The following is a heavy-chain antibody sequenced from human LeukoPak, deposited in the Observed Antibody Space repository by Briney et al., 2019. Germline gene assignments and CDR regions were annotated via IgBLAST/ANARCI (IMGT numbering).Heavy chain of an antibody. CDR1: GFTFSSYW. D-gene: IGHD6-19*01. V-gene: IGHV3-7*03. J-gene: IGHJ6*02. Sequence: GGSLRLSCAASGFTFSSYWMSWVRQAPGKGLEWVANIKQDGSEKYYVDSVEGRFTISRDNAKNSLYLQMNSLRTEDTAVYYCARDQGDSGWSFYYYYYGMDVWGQGTTVTVSS. CDR2: IKQDGSEK. CDR3: ARDQGDSGWSFYYYYYGMDV.